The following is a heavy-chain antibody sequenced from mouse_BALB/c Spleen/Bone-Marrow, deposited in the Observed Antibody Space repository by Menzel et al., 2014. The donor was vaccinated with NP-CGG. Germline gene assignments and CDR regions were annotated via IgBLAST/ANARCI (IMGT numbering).Heavy chain of an antibody. Sequence: DVKLVESGGGLVQSGGSLNLSCAASGFDFSRYWMSWARQAPGKGQEWIGEINPGSSTINYTPSLKDKFIISRDNAKNTLYLQMSKVRSEDTALYYCARNDYDEGFAMDYWGQGTSVTVSS. D-gene: IGHD2-4*01. V-gene: IGHV4-2*02. CDR3: ARNDYDEGFAMDY. CDR1: GFDFSRYW. J-gene: IGHJ4*01. CDR2: INPGSSTI.